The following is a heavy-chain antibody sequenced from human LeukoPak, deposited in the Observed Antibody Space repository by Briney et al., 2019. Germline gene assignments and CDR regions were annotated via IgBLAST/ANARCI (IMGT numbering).Heavy chain of an antibody. CDR3: ARNAYYYDSSGYYNWFDP. J-gene: IGHJ5*02. Sequence: SETLSLTCNVSGGAVNSYYWSWIRQPPGQGLEWIGYIYYSGSTNYNPSLKSRVTISVDTSKNQFSLKLSSVTAADTAVYYCARNAYYYDSSGYYNWFDPWGQGTLVTVSS. V-gene: IGHV4-59*02. CDR1: GGAVNSYY. CDR2: IYYSGST. D-gene: IGHD3-22*01.